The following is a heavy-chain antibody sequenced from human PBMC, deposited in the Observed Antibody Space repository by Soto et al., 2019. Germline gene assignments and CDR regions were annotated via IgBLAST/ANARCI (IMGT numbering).Heavy chain of an antibody. CDR1: GFTFSSYA. J-gene: IGHJ5*02. CDR2: ISGSGGST. D-gene: IGHD3-3*01. Sequence: GGSLRLSCAASGFTFSSYAMSWVRQAPGKGLEWVSAISGSGGSTYYADSVKGQFTISRDNSKNTLYLQMNSLRAEDTAVYYCAKDSRYFWSGHLSFDPWGQGTLVTVSS. V-gene: IGHV3-23*01. CDR3: AKDSRYFWSGHLSFDP.